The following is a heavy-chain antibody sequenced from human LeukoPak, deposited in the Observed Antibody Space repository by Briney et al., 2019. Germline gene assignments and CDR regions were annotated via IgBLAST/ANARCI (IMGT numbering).Heavy chain of an antibody. D-gene: IGHD3-10*01. CDR3: AKERDGRITMVRGASDI. J-gene: IGHJ3*02. Sequence: PGGSLRLSCAASGFTFSSYAMSWVRQAPGKGLEWVSAISGSGGSTYYADSVKGRFTISRDNSKNTLYLQMNSLRAEDTAVYYCAKERDGRITMVRGASDIWGQGTMVTVSS. V-gene: IGHV3-23*01. CDR1: GFTFSSYA. CDR2: ISGSGGST.